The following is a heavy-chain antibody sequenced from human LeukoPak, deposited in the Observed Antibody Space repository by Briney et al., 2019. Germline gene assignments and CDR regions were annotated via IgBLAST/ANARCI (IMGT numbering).Heavy chain of an antibody. CDR3: AAPYSSTWFDY. CDR1: GFTFTTRSA. Sequence: GTSVKVSCKASGFTFTTRSAVQWVRQARGQRLEWIGWIVVGSDNTNYAQKFQERVTITRDMSTSTAYMELSSLGSEDTAVYYCAAPYSSTWFDYWGQGTLVTVSS. V-gene: IGHV1-58*01. J-gene: IGHJ4*02. CDR2: IVVGSDNT. D-gene: IGHD6-13*01.